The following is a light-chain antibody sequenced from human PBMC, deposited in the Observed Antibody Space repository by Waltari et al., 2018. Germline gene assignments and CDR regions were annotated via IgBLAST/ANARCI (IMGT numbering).Light chain of an antibody. J-gene: IGKJ4*01. CDR3: QQHNSNPLT. V-gene: IGKV1-9*01. CDR2: KAS. Sequence: DIQMTQSPSSLSASVGDRVTITCRASQGISSYLAWYQQKQGKDPKLLIYKASTLQSGVPSRFSGSGSGTDFTLTISSLQPEDFATYYCQQHNSNPLTFGGGTKVEIK. CDR1: QGISSY.